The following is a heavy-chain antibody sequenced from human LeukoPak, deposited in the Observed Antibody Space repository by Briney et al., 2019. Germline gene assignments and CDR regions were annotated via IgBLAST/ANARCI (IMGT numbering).Heavy chain of an antibody. CDR2: ISSWNYFI. J-gene: IGHJ5*02. CDR1: GLTFNTYS. V-gene: IGHV3-21*01. Sequence: GGSLRLSCAASGLTFNTYSMNWVRQAPGRGLEWVSSISSWNYFIYYADSVKGRFTISRDNAKNEVYLQMNSLRAEDTAVYYCVRDGGVDRLGVAVTDGFDPWGQGTLVSVSS. D-gene: IGHD6-19*01. CDR3: VRDGGVDRLGVAVTDGFDP.